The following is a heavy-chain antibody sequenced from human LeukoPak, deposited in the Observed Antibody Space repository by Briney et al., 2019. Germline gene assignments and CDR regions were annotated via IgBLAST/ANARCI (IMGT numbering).Heavy chain of an antibody. D-gene: IGHD3-22*01. Sequence: PGGSLRLSCAASGFTFSSSAMHGVRQAPGKGLEWVAVISYDGSNKYYADSVKGRFTISRDNSKNTLYLQMNSLRAEDTAVYYCAREDDSRGDKIDYWGQGTLVTVSS. J-gene: IGHJ4*02. V-gene: IGHV3-30-3*01. CDR3: AREDDSRGDKIDY. CDR2: ISYDGSNK. CDR1: GFTFSSSA.